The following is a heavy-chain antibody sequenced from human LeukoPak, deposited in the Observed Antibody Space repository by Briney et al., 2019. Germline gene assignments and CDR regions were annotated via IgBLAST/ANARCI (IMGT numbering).Heavy chain of an antibody. Sequence: PSETLSLTCTVSGGSIRSYYWSWIRQPPEKGLEWIGYIYTSGSTNYHPSLKSRVTISVDTSKNQFSLKLNSVTAADTAVYYCARGGYGSGSYPPYFDYWGQGTLVTVSS. V-gene: IGHV4-4*09. CDR1: GGSIRSYY. J-gene: IGHJ4*02. CDR3: ARGGYGSGSYPPYFDY. D-gene: IGHD3-10*01. CDR2: IYTSGST.